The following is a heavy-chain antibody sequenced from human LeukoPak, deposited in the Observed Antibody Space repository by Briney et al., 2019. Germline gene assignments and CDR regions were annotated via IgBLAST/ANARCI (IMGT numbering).Heavy chain of an antibody. J-gene: IGHJ3*01. V-gene: IGHV3-30*02. CDR1: GLTLSSHG. Sequence: GGSLRLSCAASGLTLSSHGMQWVRQNPGKGLEWVAFGRYDGSRKYYADSVKGRFTISRDNSQHTVYLQMNSLRREDTAVYYCAKSSSDASDYYADQAPFDVWGQGTMVTVSS. D-gene: IGHD3-22*01. CDR2: GRYDGSRK. CDR3: AKSSSDASDYYADQAPFDV.